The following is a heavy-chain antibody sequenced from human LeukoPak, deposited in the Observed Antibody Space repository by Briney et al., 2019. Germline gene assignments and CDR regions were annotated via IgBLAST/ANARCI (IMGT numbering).Heavy chain of an antibody. CDR2: IA. J-gene: IGHJ4*02. Sequence: SVKVSCKASGGTFSSYAISWVRQAPGQGLEWMGRIANYAQKFQGRVTITTDESTSTAYMELSSLRSEDTAVYYCARGRYSNWGYFDYWGQGTLVTVSS. D-gene: IGHD3-9*01. CDR1: GGTFSSYA. CDR3: ARGRYSNWGYFDY. V-gene: IGHV1-69*05.